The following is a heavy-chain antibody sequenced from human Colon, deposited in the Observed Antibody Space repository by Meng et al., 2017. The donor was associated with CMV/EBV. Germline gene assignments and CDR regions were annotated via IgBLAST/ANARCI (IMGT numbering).Heavy chain of an antibody. V-gene: IGHV3-23*01. J-gene: IGHJ4*02. CDR2: ISGSGGST. Sequence: SYAMSWVRQAPGKGLEWVSAISGSGGSTYYADSVKGRFTISRDNSKNTLYLQMNSLRAEDTAVYYCAKGSDFWSGHYRGIGDYYFDYWGQGTLVTVSS. CDR3: AKGSDFWSGHYRGIGDYYFDY. D-gene: IGHD3-3*01. CDR1: SYA.